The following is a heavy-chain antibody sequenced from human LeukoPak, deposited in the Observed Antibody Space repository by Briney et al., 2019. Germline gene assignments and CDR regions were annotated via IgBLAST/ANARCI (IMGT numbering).Heavy chain of an antibody. CDR2: IYYSGST. CDR3: ARRNYYYYGLDV. V-gene: IGHV4-38-2*02. CDR1: GYSTSGGYY. Sequence: KPSETLSLTCTVLGYSTSGGYYWGWIRQPPGKGLEWIGYIYYSGSTNYNPSLKSRVTISVHTSKNQFSLNLSSVTAADTAVYYCARRNYYYYGLDVWGQGTTVTVSS. J-gene: IGHJ6*02.